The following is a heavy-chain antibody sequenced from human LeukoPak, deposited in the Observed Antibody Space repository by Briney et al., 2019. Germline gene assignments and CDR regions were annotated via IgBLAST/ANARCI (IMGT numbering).Heavy chain of an antibody. CDR3: AREAGSSIAARGFY. D-gene: IGHD6-6*01. V-gene: IGHV1-2*02. CDR2: INPQSGGT. CDR1: GYTFTSYD. Sequence: GASVKVSCKASGYTFTSYDINWVRQAPGEGLGWMGWINPQSGGTNYAQRFQGRVTMTRDTSISTAYMELSRLRSDDTAMYYCAREAGSSIAARGFYWGQGTLVTVSS. J-gene: IGHJ4*02.